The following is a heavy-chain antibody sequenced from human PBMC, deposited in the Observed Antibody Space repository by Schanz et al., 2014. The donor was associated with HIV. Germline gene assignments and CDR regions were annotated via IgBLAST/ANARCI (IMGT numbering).Heavy chain of an antibody. CDR2: IIPMLGTA. J-gene: IGHJ6*02. CDR3: ASDPSYYDYWSGYPRGYYYYGLDV. CDR1: GDTFNSYA. V-gene: IGHV1-69*01. Sequence: QVQLVQSGAEVKKPGTSVKLSCKASGDTFNSYALNWVRQAPGQGLEWMGGIIPMLGTANYAQKFQGRVSINADEFTNTADMDLSSLRSDDTAIYYCASDPSYYDYWSGYPRGYYYYGLDVWGQGTTVTVSS. D-gene: IGHD3-3*01.